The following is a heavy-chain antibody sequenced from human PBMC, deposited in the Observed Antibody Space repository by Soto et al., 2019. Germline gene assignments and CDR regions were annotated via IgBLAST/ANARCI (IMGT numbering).Heavy chain of an antibody. V-gene: IGHV1-18*04. CDR1: GYRFSTYG. Sequence: ASVKVSCKASGYRFSTYGINWVRQAPGQGLEWLGWTSTNNDDRNYAQKFRGRVTFTTDTSTSTAYMELRSLISDDTAVYFCARERYVASRHSHFDSWGQGTQVTVSS. CDR2: TSTNNDDR. D-gene: IGHD6-6*01. J-gene: IGHJ4*02. CDR3: ARERYVASRHSHFDS.